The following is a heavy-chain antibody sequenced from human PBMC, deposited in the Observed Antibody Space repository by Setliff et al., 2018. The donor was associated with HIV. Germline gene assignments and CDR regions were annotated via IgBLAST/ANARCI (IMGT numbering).Heavy chain of an antibody. CDR1: GYTFTSYA. Sequence: ASVKVSCKASGYTFTSYAMHWVRQAPGQRLEWMGWINAGNGNTKYSQKFQGRVTITRDTSVSTAYMELSSLRSEDTAVYYCARGGALLGYYYGSGSYPPDAFDIWGQGTMVTVSS. CDR2: INAGNGNT. CDR3: ARGGALLGYYYGSGSYPPDAFDI. D-gene: IGHD3-10*01. J-gene: IGHJ3*02. V-gene: IGHV1-3*01.